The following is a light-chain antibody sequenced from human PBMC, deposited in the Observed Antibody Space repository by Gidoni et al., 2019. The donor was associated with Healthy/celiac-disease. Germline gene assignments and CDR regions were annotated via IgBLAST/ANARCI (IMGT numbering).Light chain of an antibody. J-gene: IGLJ2*01. CDR3: NSRDSSGNLVV. Sequence: SSELTQDSAVSVALGQTVRITCQGDSLRSYYASWYQQKPGQAPVLVIYGKNNRPSGLPDLFSGSSSGNTASLTITGAQAEDEADYYCNSRDSSGNLVVFGGGTKRTVL. CDR2: GKN. V-gene: IGLV3-19*01. CDR1: SLRSYY.